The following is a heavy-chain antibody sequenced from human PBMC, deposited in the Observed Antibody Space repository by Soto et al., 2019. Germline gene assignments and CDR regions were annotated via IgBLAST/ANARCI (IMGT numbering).Heavy chain of an antibody. Sequence: EVQVLESGGGSVQPGGSLRLSCAASGFTFSNFAMSWVRHAPGKGLEGVSAISGSTGTTYYAASVKGRFIISRDNYKYPLHLQMNSLRAEDTAVYYCAKDTSSSPYYMDVWGTGTTVTVSS. CDR1: GFTFSNFA. CDR2: ISGSTGTT. V-gene: IGHV3-23*01. D-gene: IGHD2-2*01. CDR3: AKDTSSSPYYMDV. J-gene: IGHJ6*03.